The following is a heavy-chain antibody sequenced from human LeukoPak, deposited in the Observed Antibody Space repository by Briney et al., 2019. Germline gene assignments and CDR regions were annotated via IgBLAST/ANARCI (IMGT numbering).Heavy chain of an antibody. CDR1: GGSISSYY. J-gene: IGHJ5*02. CDR3: ARRYYYSPGWFDP. CDR2: IYYSGST. V-gene: IGHV4-4*07. Sequence: PSETLSLTCTVSGGSISSYYWSWIRQPAGKGLEWIGSIYYSGSTYYNPSLKSRVTVSVDTSKNQFSLRLSSVTAADTAVYYCARRYYYSPGWFDPWGQGTLVTVSS. D-gene: IGHD3-10*01.